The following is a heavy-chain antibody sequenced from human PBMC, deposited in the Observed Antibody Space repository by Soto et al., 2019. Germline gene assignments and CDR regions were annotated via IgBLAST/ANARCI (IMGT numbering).Heavy chain of an antibody. CDR1: GGSCTGYY. D-gene: IGHD2-2*01. CDR3: ARGGGKFYQLLGLYYYYGMDV. J-gene: IGHJ6*02. V-gene: IGHV1-2*04. Sequence: AVKVTCVAPGGSCTGYYMHWVRQAPGQGLEWMGWINPNSGGTNYAQKFQGWVTMTGDTSISTAYMELSRLRSDDTAVYYCARGGGKFYQLLGLYYYYGMDVWGQGTTVTVSS. CDR2: INPNSGGT.